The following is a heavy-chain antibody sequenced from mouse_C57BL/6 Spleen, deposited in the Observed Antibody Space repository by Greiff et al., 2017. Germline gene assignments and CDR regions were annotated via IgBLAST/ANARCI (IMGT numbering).Heavy chain of an antibody. CDR3: ARGGLLTRYFDV. V-gene: IGHV1-80*01. J-gene: IGHJ1*03. CDR1: GYAFSSYW. D-gene: IGHD3-1*01. CDR2: IYPGDGDT. Sequence: VKLMESGAELVKPGASVKISCKASGYAFSSYWMNWVKQRPGKGLEWIGQIYPGDGDTNYNGKFKGKATLTADKSSSTAYMQLSSLTSEDSAVYFCARGGLLTRYFDVWGTGTTVTVSS.